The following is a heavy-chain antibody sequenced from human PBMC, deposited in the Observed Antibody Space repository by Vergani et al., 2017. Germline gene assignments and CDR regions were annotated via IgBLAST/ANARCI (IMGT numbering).Heavy chain of an antibody. J-gene: IGHJ4*02. CDR2: IYSGGST. CDR3: ARIPYYGSEKLIDY. D-gene: IGHD3-10*01. CDR1: GFTVSSNY. Sequence: EVQLVETGGGLIQPGGSLRLSCAASGFTVSSNYMSWVRQAPGKGLEWVSVIYSGGSTYYADSVKGRFTISRDNSKNTLYLQMNSLRAEDTAVYYCARIPYYGSEKLIDYWGQGTLVTVSS. V-gene: IGHV3-53*02.